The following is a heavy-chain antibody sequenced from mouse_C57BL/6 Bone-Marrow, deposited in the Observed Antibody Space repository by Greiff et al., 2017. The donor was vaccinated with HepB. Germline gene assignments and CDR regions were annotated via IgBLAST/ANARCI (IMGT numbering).Heavy chain of an antibody. Sequence: VQLQQSGPGLVKPSQSLSLTCSVTGYSITSGYYWNWIRQFPGNKLEWMGYISYDGSNNYNPSLKNRISITRDTSKNQFFLKLNSVTTEDTATYYCARWGTTVVAHWYFDVWGTGTTVTVSS. V-gene: IGHV3-6*01. CDR1: GYSITSGYY. CDR3: ARWGTTVVAHWYFDV. D-gene: IGHD1-1*01. J-gene: IGHJ1*03. CDR2: ISYDGSN.